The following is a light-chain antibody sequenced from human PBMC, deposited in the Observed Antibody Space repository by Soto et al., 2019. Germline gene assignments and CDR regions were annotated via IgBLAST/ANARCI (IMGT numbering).Light chain of an antibody. Sequence: QSVLTQPPSASGTPGQRVTISCSGSSSNIGRNYVYWYQQLPGTAPKLLIQRNDQRPSGVPDRVSGSKSGTSASLAIRGLRSEDEADYYCAAWDDSLSGTLFGGGTQLTVL. CDR3: AAWDDSLSGTL. CDR2: RND. CDR1: SSNIGRNY. V-gene: IGLV1-47*01. J-gene: IGLJ7*01.